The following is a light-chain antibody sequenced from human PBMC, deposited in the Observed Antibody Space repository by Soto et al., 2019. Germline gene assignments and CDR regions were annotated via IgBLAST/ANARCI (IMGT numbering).Light chain of an antibody. J-gene: IGKJ1*01. CDR1: QSISSY. CDR3: QQSYSTPPT. CDR2: AAS. Sequence: DIEMTHYQSSLSASVGDRVTITCRASQSISSYLNWYQQKPGKAPKLLIYAASSLQSGVPSRFSGSGSGTDFTLTISSLQPEDFATYYCQQSYSTPPTFGQGTKV. V-gene: IGKV1-39*01.